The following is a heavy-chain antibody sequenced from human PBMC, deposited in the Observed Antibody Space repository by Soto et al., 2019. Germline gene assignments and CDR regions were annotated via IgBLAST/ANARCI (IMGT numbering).Heavy chain of an antibody. D-gene: IGHD3-22*01. J-gene: IGHJ4*02. CDR2: ISSSSSYI. Sequence: GGSLRLSCAAPGFTFSSYSMNWVRQAPGKGLEWVSSISSSSSYIYYADSVKGRFTISRDNAKNSLYPQMNSLRAEDTAVYYCARDLPLYYYDSSGFFDYWGQGTLVTVSS. CDR1: GFTFSSYS. V-gene: IGHV3-21*01. CDR3: ARDLPLYYYDSSGFFDY.